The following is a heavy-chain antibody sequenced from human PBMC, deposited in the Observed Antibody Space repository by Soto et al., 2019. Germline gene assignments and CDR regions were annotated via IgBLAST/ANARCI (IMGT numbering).Heavy chain of an antibody. D-gene: IGHD3-22*01. CDR2: MNPNSGNT. CDR1: GYTFTSYD. J-gene: IGHJ3*02. CDR3: AREYYYDSSGYYYVRAFDI. V-gene: IGHV1-8*01. Sequence: ASVKVSCKASGYTFTSYDINWVRQATGQGLEWMGWMNPNSGNTGYAQKFQGRVTMTRNTSISTAYMELSSLRSEDTAVYYCAREYYYDSSGYYYVRAFDIWGQGTMVTVSS.